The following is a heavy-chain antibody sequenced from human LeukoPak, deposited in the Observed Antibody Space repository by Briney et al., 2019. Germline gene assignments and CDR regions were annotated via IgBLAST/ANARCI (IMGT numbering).Heavy chain of an antibody. Sequence: SETLSLTCAVYGGSCSGYYWSWIRQPPGKGLEWIGEINHSGSTNYNPSLKSRVTISVDTSKNQFSLKLSSVTAADTAVYYCARKVGSGSYYYYYYGMDVWGQGTTVTVSS. D-gene: IGHD3-10*01. V-gene: IGHV4-34*01. J-gene: IGHJ6*02. CDR2: INHSGST. CDR3: ARKVGSGSYYYYYYGMDV. CDR1: GGSCSGYY.